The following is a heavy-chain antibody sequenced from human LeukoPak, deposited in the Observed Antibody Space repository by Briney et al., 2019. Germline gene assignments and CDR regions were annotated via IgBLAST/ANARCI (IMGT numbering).Heavy chain of an antibody. Sequence: PGGSLRLSCAASGFTFSSYSMNWVRQAPWKGLEWVSSISSSSSYIYYADSVKGRFTISRDNAKNSLYLQMNSLRAEDTAVYYCARFLVPAADNFDYWGQGTLVTVSS. D-gene: IGHD2-2*01. CDR3: ARFLVPAADNFDY. CDR1: GFTFSSYS. CDR2: ISSSSSYI. J-gene: IGHJ4*02. V-gene: IGHV3-21*01.